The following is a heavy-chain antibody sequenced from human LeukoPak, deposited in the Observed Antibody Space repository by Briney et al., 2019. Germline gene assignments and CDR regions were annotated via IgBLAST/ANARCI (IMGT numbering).Heavy chain of an antibody. CDR3: ARAPLLIAARRAFV. J-gene: IGHJ3*01. CDR2: INPNSGGT. Sequence: ASVKVSCKASGYTFTSYGISWVRQAPGQGLEWMGWINPNSGGTNYAQKFQGRVTMTRDTSISTAYMELSRLRSDDTAVYYCARAPLLIAARRAFVWGQGTMVTVSS. D-gene: IGHD6-13*01. V-gene: IGHV1-2*02. CDR1: GYTFTSYG.